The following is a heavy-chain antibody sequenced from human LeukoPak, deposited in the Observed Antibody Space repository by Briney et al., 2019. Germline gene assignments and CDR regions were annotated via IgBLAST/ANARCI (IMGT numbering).Heavy chain of an antibody. CDR1: GPSFISYN. V-gene: IGHV3-48*01. D-gene: IGHD6-13*01. Sequence: GGSLRLSSVASGPSFISYNMYWVRQAPGKGPEWVAYITASDTTKYYADSVKGRFAISRDNAKKSLFLQMNSLRAEDTAVYYCVAASAFSSSWRSWGQGTVVTVSS. CDR3: VAASAFSSSWRS. J-gene: IGHJ5*02. CDR2: ITASDTTK.